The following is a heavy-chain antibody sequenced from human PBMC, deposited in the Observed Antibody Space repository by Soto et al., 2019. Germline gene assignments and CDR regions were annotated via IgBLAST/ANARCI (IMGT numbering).Heavy chain of an antibody. CDR2: INPNSGGT. CDR1: GYTFTGYY. Sequence: VKVSCKASGYTFTGYYMHWVRQAPGQGLEWMGWINPNSGGTNYAQKFQGRVTMTRDTSISTAYMELSRLRSDDTAVYYCARVLSYYYGMDVWGQGTTVTVSS. CDR3: ARVLSYYYGMDV. J-gene: IGHJ6*02. V-gene: IGHV1-2*02.